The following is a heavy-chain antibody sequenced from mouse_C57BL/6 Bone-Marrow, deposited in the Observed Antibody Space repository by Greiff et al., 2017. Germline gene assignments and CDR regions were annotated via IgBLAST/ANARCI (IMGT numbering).Heavy chain of an antibody. J-gene: IGHJ3*01. CDR1: GFTFSSYA. CDR2: ISDGGSYT. CDR3: ARDYYGSSLWFAY. V-gene: IGHV5-4*01. D-gene: IGHD1-1*01. Sequence: EVQLVESGGGLVKPGGSLKLSCAASGFTFSSYAMSWVRQTPEKRLEWVATISDGGSYTYYPDNVKGRFTISRANAKNNLYLQMSQLKSEDTAMYYCARDYYGSSLWFAYWGQGTLVTVSA.